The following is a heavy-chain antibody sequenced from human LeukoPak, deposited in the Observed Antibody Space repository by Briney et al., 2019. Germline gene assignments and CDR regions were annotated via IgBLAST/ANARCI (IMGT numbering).Heavy chain of an antibody. D-gene: IGHD2-15*01. CDR2: ISSSSSYI. Sequence: GGSLRLSCAASGFTFSSYSMNWVRQAPGKGLEWVSSISSSSSYIYYADSVKGRFTISRDNAKNSLYLQMNSLRAEDTAVYYCARQGRSSGGSCYSAGCYFDYWSQGTLVTVSS. CDR3: ARQGRSSGGSCYSAGCYFDY. CDR1: GFTFSSYS. J-gene: IGHJ4*02. V-gene: IGHV3-21*01.